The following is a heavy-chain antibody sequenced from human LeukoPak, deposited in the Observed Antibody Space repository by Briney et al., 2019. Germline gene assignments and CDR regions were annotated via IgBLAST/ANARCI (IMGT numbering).Heavy chain of an antibody. Sequence: ASVKVSCKASGYIFTSYGISWVRQAPGQGLEWMGWISTYNGDTKYAQNLQGRVTMTTDTSTSAAYMELRSLRSDDTAVYYCARPPSSTGDYFDYWGQGTLVTVSS. CDR1: GYIFTSYG. CDR3: ARPPSSTGDYFDY. J-gene: IGHJ4*02. V-gene: IGHV1-18*01. D-gene: IGHD4-17*01. CDR2: ISTYNGDT.